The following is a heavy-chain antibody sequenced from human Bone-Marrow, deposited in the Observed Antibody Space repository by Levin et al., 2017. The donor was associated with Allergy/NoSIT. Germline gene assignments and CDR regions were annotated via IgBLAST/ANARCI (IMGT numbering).Heavy chain of an antibody. Sequence: GGSLRLSCAASGFTFSSYSMNWVRQAPGKGLEWVSSISSSSSYIYYADSVKGRFTISRDNAKNSLYLQMNSLRAEDTAVYYCARAASLRFLEWLSGDAFDIWGQGTMVTVSS. CDR2: ISSSSSYI. CDR1: GFTFSSYS. CDR3: ARAASLRFLEWLSGDAFDI. V-gene: IGHV3-21*01. J-gene: IGHJ3*02. D-gene: IGHD3-3*01.